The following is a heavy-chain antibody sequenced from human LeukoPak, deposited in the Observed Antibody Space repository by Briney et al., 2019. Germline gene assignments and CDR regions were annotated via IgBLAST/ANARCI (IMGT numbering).Heavy chain of an antibody. CDR1: GDSLTSGGYH. CDR3: ASRNYDY. CDR2: IYYSGST. J-gene: IGHJ4*02. D-gene: IGHD3-3*01. V-gene: IGHV4-61*08. Sequence: SETLSLTCTVSGDSLTSGGYHWSWIRQPPGKGLEWIGYIYYSGSTNYNPSLKSRVTISVDTSKNQFSLKLSSVTAADTAVYYCASRNYDYWGQGTLVTVSS.